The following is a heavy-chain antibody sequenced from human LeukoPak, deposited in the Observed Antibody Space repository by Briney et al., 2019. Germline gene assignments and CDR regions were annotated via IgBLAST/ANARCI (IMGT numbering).Heavy chain of an antibody. J-gene: IGHJ4*02. CDR1: GFTFSDYD. CDR3: AREGRGYYGDFDY. Sequence: GGSLRLSCSASGFTFSDYDMNWIRQAPGKGLEWVSYIRSDGCTIYDADSVKGRFTISRDNAKNSLYLQMNSLRAEDTAVYYCAREGRGYYGDFDYWGQGTLVTVSS. V-gene: IGHV3-11*01. D-gene: IGHD3-22*01. CDR2: IRSDGCTI.